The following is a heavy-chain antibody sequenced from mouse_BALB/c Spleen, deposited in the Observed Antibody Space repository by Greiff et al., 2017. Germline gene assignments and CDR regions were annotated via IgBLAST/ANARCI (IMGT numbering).Heavy chain of an antibody. J-gene: IGHJ3*01. V-gene: IGHV5-6*01. D-gene: IGHD1-1*01. CDR2: ISSGGSYT. Sequence: VHLVESGGDLVKPGGSLKLSCAASGFTFSSYGMSWVRQTPDKRLEWVATISSGGSYTYYPDSVKGRFTISRDNAKNTLYLQMSSLKSEDTAMYYCARQDYYGSSSAYWGQGTLVTVSA. CDR3: ARQDYYGSSSAY. CDR1: GFTFSSYG.